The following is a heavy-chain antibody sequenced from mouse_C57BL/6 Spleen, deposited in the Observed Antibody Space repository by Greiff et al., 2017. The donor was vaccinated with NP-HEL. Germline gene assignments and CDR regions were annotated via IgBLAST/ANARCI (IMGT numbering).Heavy chain of an antibody. Sequence: VQLQQSGAELVKPGASVKISCKASGYAFSSYWMNWVKQRPGKGLEWIGQIYPGDGDTNYIGKFKGKATLTAEKSSSTAYMQLSSLTSEDSAVYFCARTAQATWAFAYWGQGTLVTVSA. J-gene: IGHJ3*01. CDR1: GYAFSSYW. V-gene: IGHV1-80*01. CDR2: IYPGDGDT. CDR3: ARTAQATWAFAY. D-gene: IGHD3-2*02.